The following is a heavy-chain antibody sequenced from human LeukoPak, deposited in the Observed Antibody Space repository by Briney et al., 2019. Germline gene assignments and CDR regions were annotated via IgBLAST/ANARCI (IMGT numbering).Heavy chain of an antibody. D-gene: IGHD6-19*01. CDR2: IKQDGSEK. V-gene: IGHV3-7*01. Sequence: GGSLRLSCVVSGFTFSSYWMSWVRQAPGKGLEWVANIKQDGSEKYYVDSVKGRFTISRDNAKNSLYLQMNSLRAEDTAVYYCARDGGNQWRGFDYWGQGTLVTVSS. CDR3: ARDGGNQWRGFDY. CDR1: GFTFSSYW. J-gene: IGHJ4*02.